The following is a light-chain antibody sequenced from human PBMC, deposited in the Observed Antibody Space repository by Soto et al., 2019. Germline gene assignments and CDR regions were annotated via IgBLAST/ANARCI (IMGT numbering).Light chain of an antibody. CDR2: DVS. CDR1: SSDVGGYNY. V-gene: IGLV2-14*01. CDR3: SSYTTSNTRQIV. J-gene: IGLJ1*01. Sequence: QSELTQPASVSGSPGQSITISCTGTSSDVGGYNYVSWYQQHPGKAPKFIIYDVSNRPSGVSNRFSGSKSGNTASLTISGLQAEDESDYYCSSYTTSNTRQIVFGTGTKVTVL.